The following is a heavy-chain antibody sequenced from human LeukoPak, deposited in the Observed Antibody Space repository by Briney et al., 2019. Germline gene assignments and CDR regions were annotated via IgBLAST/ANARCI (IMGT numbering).Heavy chain of an antibody. D-gene: IGHD3-22*01. V-gene: IGHV3-7*01. CDR2: IKHDGSETGGSET. CDR3: ARDLVPYDSSGYWAFDY. CDR1: GFTFSSYA. Sequence: PGGSLRLSCAASGFTFSSYAMSWVRQAPGKGLEWVANIKHDGSETGGSETYYVDSVMGRFTISRDNSKNTLYLQMNSLRAEDTAVYYCARDLVPYDSSGYWAFDYWGQGTLVTVSS. J-gene: IGHJ4*02.